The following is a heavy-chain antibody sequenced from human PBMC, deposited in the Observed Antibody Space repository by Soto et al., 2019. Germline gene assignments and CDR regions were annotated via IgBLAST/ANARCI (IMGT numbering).Heavy chain of an antibody. J-gene: IGHJ4*02. Sequence: PGGSLRLSCAASGFTFSSYAVHWVRKAPGKGLERLAVASYDGSYPYYADSVRCRFTVSRDNSMITLYLQMNNLRSEDTAIYYCARDALLDIFGTVSLAYYFDYWGQGTLVTVSA. V-gene: IGHV3-30-3*01. CDR2: ASYDGSYP. CDR3: ARDALLDIFGTVSLAYYFDY. D-gene: IGHD3-3*02. CDR1: GFTFSSYA.